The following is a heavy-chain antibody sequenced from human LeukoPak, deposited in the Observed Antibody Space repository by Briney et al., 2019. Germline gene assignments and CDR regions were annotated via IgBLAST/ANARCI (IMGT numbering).Heavy chain of an antibody. V-gene: IGHV3-23*01. J-gene: IGHJ3*02. CDR3: AKGGRVVISMGDAFDI. CDR2: ISGSGGST. Sequence: SGGSLRLSCAASGFTFSSYAMSWVRQAPGKGLEWVSAISGSGGSTYYADSVKGRFTISRDNSKNTLYLQMNSLRAEDTAVYYCAKGGRVVISMGDAFDIWGQGTTVTVSS. D-gene: IGHD2-15*01. CDR1: GFTFSSYA.